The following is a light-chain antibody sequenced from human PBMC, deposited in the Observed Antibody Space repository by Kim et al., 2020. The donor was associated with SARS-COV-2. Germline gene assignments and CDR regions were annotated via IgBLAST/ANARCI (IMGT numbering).Light chain of an antibody. CDR1: QSTSSTS. J-gene: IGKJ1*01. CDR3: QQYGGAPWT. V-gene: IGKV3-20*01. CDR2: GAA. Sequence: LSPRERDALACRTSQSTSSTSVAWYQQKPGQAPRLLFYGAASRATGIPDRFSGGGSGTDYTLTISRLEPEDVAVYFCQQYGGAPWTFGQGTKLEI.